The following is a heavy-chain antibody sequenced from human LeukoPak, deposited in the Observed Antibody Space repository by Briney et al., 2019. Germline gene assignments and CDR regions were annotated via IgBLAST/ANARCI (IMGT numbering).Heavy chain of an antibody. D-gene: IGHD1-1*01. Sequence: PGGSLRLSCAASGFTFSSYAMSWLRQAPGKGLEWVSAISENGGTTYYADSVMGRSTISRDNSKNTLSLQLNSLRAEDTAVYYCAKEGPTGTTKFDYWGQGTPVTVSS. V-gene: IGHV3-23*01. CDR3: AKEGPTGTTKFDY. J-gene: IGHJ4*02. CDR1: GFTFSSYA. CDR2: ISENGGTT.